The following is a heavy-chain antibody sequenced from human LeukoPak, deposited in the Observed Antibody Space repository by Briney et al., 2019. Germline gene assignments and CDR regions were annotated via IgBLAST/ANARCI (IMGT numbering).Heavy chain of an antibody. V-gene: IGHV3-21*01. J-gene: IGHJ4*02. D-gene: IGHD3-10*01. CDR2: ISISGNYL. Sequence: PGGSLRLSCAASEFSFASYNMNWVRQAPGKGLEWVSSISISGNYLYYTDSVRGRFAISRDNAKNSLYLQMNSLRAEDTAVYYCARGAVVRGVIIRKDQYYFDYWGQGTLVTVSS. CDR1: EFSFASYN. CDR3: ARGAVVRGVIIRKDQYYFDY.